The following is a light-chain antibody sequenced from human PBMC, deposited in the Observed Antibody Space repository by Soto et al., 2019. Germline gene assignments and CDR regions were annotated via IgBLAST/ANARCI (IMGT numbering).Light chain of an antibody. CDR3: GTWDNSLSAWV. CDR1: SSNIANNY. J-gene: IGLJ3*02. V-gene: IGLV1-51*01. Sequence: QSVLTQPPSVSAAPRQKVAISCSGSSSNIANNYVSWYQQLPGTAPKLLIYDNDKRPSGIPDRFSGSKSGTSATLGITGLQTGDEADYYCGTWDNSLSAWVFGGGTKVTVL. CDR2: DND.